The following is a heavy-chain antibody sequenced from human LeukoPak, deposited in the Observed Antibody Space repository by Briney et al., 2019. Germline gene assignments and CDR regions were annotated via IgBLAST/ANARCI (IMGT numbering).Heavy chain of an antibody. Sequence: SETLSLTCTVSGGSISSGGYYWSWIRQHPGKGLEWIGYIYYSGSTNYNPSLKSRVTISVDTSKNQFSLKLSSVTAADTAVYYCAGSSSWDQLDYWGQGTLVTVSS. CDR2: IYYSGST. D-gene: IGHD6-13*01. V-gene: IGHV4-61*08. CDR3: AGSSSWDQLDY. J-gene: IGHJ4*02. CDR1: GGSISSGGYY.